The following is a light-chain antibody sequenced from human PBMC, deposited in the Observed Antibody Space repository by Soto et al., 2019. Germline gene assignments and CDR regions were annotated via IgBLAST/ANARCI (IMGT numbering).Light chain of an antibody. CDR3: NSFTTSSTYV. CDR2: DFT. J-gene: IGLJ1*01. Sequence: QAALTQPASVSGSHGQSISISCTGTTSDVGRYNYVSWYQQHPGEAPKLMIYDFTYRPSWVSNPLSVSKTGITAALTIAVVQPDNGVDYYCNSFTTSSTYVFGTATKVTVL. V-gene: IGLV2-14*03. CDR1: TSDVGRYNY.